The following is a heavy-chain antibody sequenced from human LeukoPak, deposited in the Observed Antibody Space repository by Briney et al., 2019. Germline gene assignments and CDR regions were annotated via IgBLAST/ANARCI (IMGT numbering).Heavy chain of an antibody. D-gene: IGHD1-26*01. CDR2: ISSSSSYI. J-gene: IGHJ4*02. CDR3: ARAGLLRTFDY. CDR1: GFTFSSYE. Sequence: PGGSLRLSCAASGFTFSSYEMNWVRQAPGKGLEWVSSISSSSSYIYYADSVKGRFTISRDNAKNSLYLQMNSLRAEDTAVYYCARAGLLRTFDYWGQGTLVTVSS. V-gene: IGHV3-21*01.